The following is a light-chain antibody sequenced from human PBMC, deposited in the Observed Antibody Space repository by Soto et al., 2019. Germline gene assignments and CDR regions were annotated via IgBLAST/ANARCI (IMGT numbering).Light chain of an antibody. Sequence: IQMDQSPTPLSASVGERGTITLLASQSISSYLNWYQQKPGKAPKRLIYDASSLQSGVPSRFSGSGSGTEFTLTISSLQPDDFATYYCQHYNSYSEAFGQGTKVDIK. V-gene: IGKV1-5*01. CDR3: QHYNSYSEA. J-gene: IGKJ1*01. CDR1: QSISSY. CDR2: DAS.